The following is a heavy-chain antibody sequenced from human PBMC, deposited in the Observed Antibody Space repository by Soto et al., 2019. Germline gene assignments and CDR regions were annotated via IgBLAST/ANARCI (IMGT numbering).Heavy chain of an antibody. D-gene: IGHD1-1*01. CDR1: GFSFSSYA. Sequence: EVQLLESGGGLVQPGGSLRLSCAASGFSFSSYAMNWVRQAPGKGLEWVSVISGSGDSTYYADSVKGRFTISRDNSKNTLYLQMNSLRAEDTAVYYCAKRATGTYFDYLGQGTLVTVSS. CDR3: AKRATGTYFDY. J-gene: IGHJ4*02. CDR2: ISGSGDST. V-gene: IGHV3-23*01.